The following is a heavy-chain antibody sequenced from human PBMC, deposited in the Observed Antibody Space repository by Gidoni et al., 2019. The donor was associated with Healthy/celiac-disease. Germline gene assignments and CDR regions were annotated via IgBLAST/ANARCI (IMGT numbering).Heavy chain of an antibody. J-gene: IGHJ5*02. CDR1: GYSFTSYW. Sequence: VQLVQSGPEDHKPGEPLRYSCKGHGYSFTSYWISWVRQMPGKGLGWMGRIDPSDSYTNYSPSFQGHVTISADKSISTAYLQWSSLKASDTAMYYCARNPTVTTNWFDPWGQGTLVTVSS. D-gene: IGHD4-17*01. V-gene: IGHV5-10-1*03. CDR3: ARNPTVTTNWFDP. CDR2: IDPSDSYT.